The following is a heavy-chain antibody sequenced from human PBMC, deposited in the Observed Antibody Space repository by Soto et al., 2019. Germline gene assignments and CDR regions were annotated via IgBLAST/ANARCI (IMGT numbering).Heavy chain of an antibody. V-gene: IGHV3-33*01. J-gene: IGHJ5*02. CDR3: ARDLGTRSWFDP. Sequence: QVQLVESGGGVVQPGRSLRLSCAASGFTFSSYSMHWVRQAPGKGLEWVAVIWYDGSNKYYADSVKGRFTISRDNSKNSLYLQMNSLRAEDTAVYYCARDLGTRSWFDPWGQGTLVTVSS. CDR2: IWYDGSNK. CDR1: GFTFSSYS. D-gene: IGHD5-12*01.